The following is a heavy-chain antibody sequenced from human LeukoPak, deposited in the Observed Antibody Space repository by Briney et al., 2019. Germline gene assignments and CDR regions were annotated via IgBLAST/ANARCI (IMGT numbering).Heavy chain of an antibody. Sequence: SETLSLTCTVSGGSISSYYWSWIRQPPGKGLEWIGYIYYSGSTNYNPSLKSRVTISVDTSKNQFSLKLSSVTAADTAVYYCARDGVRGYSGYDFEGWFDPWGQGALVTASS. CDR1: GGSISSYY. CDR3: ARDGVRGYSGYDFEGWFDP. CDR2: IYYSGST. D-gene: IGHD5-12*01. V-gene: IGHV4-59*01. J-gene: IGHJ5*02.